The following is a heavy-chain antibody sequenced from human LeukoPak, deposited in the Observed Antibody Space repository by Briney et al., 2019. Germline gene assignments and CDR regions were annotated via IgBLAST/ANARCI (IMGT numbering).Heavy chain of an antibody. V-gene: IGHV3-74*01. J-gene: IGHJ3*02. CDR3: VRAAAASRAFDI. Sequence: PGGSLRLSCAASGFTFSTYWMHWVRQAPGKGLVWVSRISSDGSITGYADSVKGRFTISRDNAKNTLYLQMNSLRAEDTAVYYCVRAAAASRAFDIWGQGTMVTVSS. CDR1: GFTFSTYW. D-gene: IGHD6-13*01. CDR2: ISSDGSIT.